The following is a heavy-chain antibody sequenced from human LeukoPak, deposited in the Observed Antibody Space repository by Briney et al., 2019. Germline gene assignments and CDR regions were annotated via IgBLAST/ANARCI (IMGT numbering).Heavy chain of an antibody. J-gene: IGHJ4*02. Sequence: PSETLSLTCTVSGGSISNGGYYWSWIRQHPGKGLEWIGYIYYSGSTYYNPSLKSRVTISVDTFKNQFSLKLSSVTAADTAVYYCARDSAGYCSGGSCFGFDYWGQGTLVTVSS. CDR2: IYYSGST. CDR1: GGSISNGGYY. D-gene: IGHD2-15*01. V-gene: IGHV4-31*03. CDR3: ARDSAGYCSGGSCFGFDY.